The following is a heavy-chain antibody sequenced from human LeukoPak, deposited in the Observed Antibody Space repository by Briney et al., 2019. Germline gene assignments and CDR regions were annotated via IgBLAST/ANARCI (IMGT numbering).Heavy chain of an antibody. CDR2: IYYSGST. CDR3: ARGLGSYGYWYFQH. Sequence: SQTLSLTCTVSGGSISSGGYYWSWIRQHPGKGLEWIGYIYYSGSTYYNPSLKSRVTISVDTSKNQFSLKLSSVTAADTAVYYCARGLGSYGYWYFQHWGQGTLVTVSS. V-gene: IGHV4-31*03. D-gene: IGHD5-18*01. CDR1: GGSISSGGYY. J-gene: IGHJ1*01.